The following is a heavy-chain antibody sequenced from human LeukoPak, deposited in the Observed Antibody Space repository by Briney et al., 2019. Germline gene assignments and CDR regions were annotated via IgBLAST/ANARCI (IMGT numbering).Heavy chain of an antibody. V-gene: IGHV4-59*01. J-gene: IGHJ5*02. CDR3: ARVGQYYYDSSGYSNWFDP. Sequence: SETLSLTCTVSGGSISPWYWSWIRQPPGKRLEWIGYVFHTGSINHNPSLKSRLTMSVDTSKNQVSLKLTSVTAADTAVYYCARVGQYYYDSSGYSNWFDPWGQGTLVTVSS. D-gene: IGHD3-22*01. CDR1: GGSISPWY. CDR2: VFHTGSI.